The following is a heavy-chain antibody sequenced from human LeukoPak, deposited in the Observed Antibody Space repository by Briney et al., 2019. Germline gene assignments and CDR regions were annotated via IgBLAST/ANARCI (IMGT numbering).Heavy chain of an antibody. CDR2: IYHGRNT. V-gene: IGHV4-4*02. Sequence: TPSVTLTLPCAVSGASLSRSNWWGWVRQPPGNRLGWIGEIYHGRNTNYNPSLSSRVTISVDKSKIQFSLKVNSVTAADTAVYYCAREELGGARGIDYWGQGILVTVSS. D-gene: IGHD2/OR15-2a*01. J-gene: IGHJ4*02. CDR3: AREELGGARGIDY. CDR1: GASLSRSNW.